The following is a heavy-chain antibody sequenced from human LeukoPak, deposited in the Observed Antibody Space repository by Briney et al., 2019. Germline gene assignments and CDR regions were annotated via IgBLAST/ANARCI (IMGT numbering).Heavy chain of an antibody. CDR3: AKDTLRDYYYYGMDV. D-gene: IGHD3-10*01. CDR1: GFTFSSYW. Sequence: GGSLRLSCAASGFTFSSYWMNWVRQAPGKGLEWVANIKRDGSETYYVDSVKGRFTISRDNAKNSLYLQMNSLRAEDTALYYCAKDTLRDYYYYGMDVWGQGTTVTVSS. CDR2: IKRDGSET. V-gene: IGHV3-7*03. J-gene: IGHJ6*02.